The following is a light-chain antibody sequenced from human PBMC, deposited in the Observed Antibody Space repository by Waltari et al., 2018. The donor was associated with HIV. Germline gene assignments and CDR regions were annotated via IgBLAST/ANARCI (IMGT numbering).Light chain of an antibody. Sequence: QSVLTQPPSASGTPGQRVNISCSGGSSTIGSNPVNWYRQFPGEAPNLLIYTNIQRPSGVPDRFSGSKSGTSASLAISGLQSEDEADFYCAVWDDSLRSVLFGGGTRLTVL. V-gene: IGLV1-44*01. CDR2: TNI. J-gene: IGLJ3*02. CDR1: SSTIGSNP. CDR3: AVWDDSLRSVL.